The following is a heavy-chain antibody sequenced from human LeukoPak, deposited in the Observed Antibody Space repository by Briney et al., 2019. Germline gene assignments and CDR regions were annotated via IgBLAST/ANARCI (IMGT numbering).Heavy chain of an antibody. J-gene: IGHJ4*02. CDR1: GGSFSGYY. V-gene: IGHV4-34*01. CDR3: ARESGWAPFDY. CDR2: INHSGST. D-gene: IGHD6-19*01. Sequence: SETLSLTCAVYGGSFSGYYWSWIRQPPGKGLEWIGEINHSGSTNYNPSLKSRVTMSVDTSKNQFSLKLSSVTAADTAVYYCARESGWAPFDYWGQGTLVTVSS.